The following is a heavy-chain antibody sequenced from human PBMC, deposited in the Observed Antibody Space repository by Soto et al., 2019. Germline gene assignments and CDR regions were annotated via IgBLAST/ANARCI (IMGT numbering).Heavy chain of an antibody. CDR2: IRSKAYGGTT. J-gene: IGHJ4*02. CDR1: GFTFGDYA. CDR3: TRDGLDILTGYYNVAPFDY. V-gene: IGHV3-49*03. D-gene: IGHD3-9*01. Sequence: GGSLRLSCTASGFTFGDYAMSWFRQAPGKGLEWVGFIRSKAYGGTTEYAASVKGRFTISRDDSKSIAYLQMNSLKTEDTAVYYCTRDGLDILTGYYNVAPFDYWGQGTLVTVSS.